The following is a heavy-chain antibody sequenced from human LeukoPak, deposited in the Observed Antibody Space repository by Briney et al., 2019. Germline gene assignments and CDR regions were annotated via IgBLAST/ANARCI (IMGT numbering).Heavy chain of an antibody. Sequence: GGSLRLSCAASGFTFSSYWMTWVRHVPGKGLEWVANIKHDGNEKYYVDSLKGRFTISRDNAKNSLYLRMNSLRFEDTAVYYCAKRGSGYTEPIDYWGQGTLVTVSS. CDR3: AKRGSGYTEPIDY. V-gene: IGHV3-7*01. CDR2: IKHDGNEK. D-gene: IGHD5-12*01. CDR1: GFTFSSYW. J-gene: IGHJ4*02.